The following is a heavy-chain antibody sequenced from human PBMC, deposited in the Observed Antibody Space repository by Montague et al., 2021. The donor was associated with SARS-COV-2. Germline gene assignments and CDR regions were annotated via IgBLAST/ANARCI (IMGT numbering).Heavy chain of an antibody. CDR1: GFSLSTSGVG. Sequence: PALVKPTKTLTLTCTFSGFSLSTSGVGVGWIRQPPGKALEWLALIYWDDDKRYSPPLKGRLTITKDTSKNQVVLTMTDMDPVDTATYYCAHKSAMFTASYFDYWGQGTLVTVSS. D-gene: IGHD5-18*01. CDR2: IYWDDDK. CDR3: AHKSAMFTASYFDY. V-gene: IGHV2-5*02. J-gene: IGHJ4*02.